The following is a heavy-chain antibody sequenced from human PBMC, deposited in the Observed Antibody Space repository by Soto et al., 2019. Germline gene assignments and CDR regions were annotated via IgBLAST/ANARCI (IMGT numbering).Heavy chain of an antibody. J-gene: IGHJ6*03. V-gene: IGHV3-21*01. D-gene: IGHD6-6*01. Sequence: EVQLVESGGGLVKPGGSLRLSCAASGFTFSSYSMNWVLQAPGKGLEWVSSISSSSSYIYYADSVKGRFTISRDNAKNSLYLQMNSLRAEDTAVYYCARDRRGSSSNMDVWGKGTTVTVSS. CDR3: ARDRRGSSSNMDV. CDR2: ISSSSSYI. CDR1: GFTFSSYS.